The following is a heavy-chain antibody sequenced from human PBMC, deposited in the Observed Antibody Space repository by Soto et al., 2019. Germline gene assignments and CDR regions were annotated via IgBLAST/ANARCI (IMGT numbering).Heavy chain of an antibody. V-gene: IGHV3-48*01. CDR1: GFTFSTYS. J-gene: IGHJ4*02. Sequence: PGGSLSLSCAASGFTFSTYSMNWVRQAPGKGLEWVSYISSGSSTIYYADSVKGRFTISRDNAKNSLSLQMNSLRADDTAVYFCARSRAYSGYDYFNYWGQGTLVTVSS. CDR3: ARSRAYSGYDYFNY. D-gene: IGHD5-12*01. CDR2: ISSGSSTI.